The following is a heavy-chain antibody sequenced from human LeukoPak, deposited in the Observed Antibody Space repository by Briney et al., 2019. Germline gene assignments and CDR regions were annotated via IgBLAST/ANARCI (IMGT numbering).Heavy chain of an antibody. V-gene: IGHV1-24*01. CDR2: FDPEDGET. CDR3: AREALYCSGGSCYFDY. CDR1: GYTLTELS. Sequence: ASVKVSCKVSGYTLTELSMHWVRQAPGKGLELMGGFDPEDGETIYAQKFQGRVTMTEDTSTDTAYMELSSLRSEDTAVYYCAREALYCSGGSCYFDYWGQGTLVTVSS. J-gene: IGHJ4*02. D-gene: IGHD2-15*01.